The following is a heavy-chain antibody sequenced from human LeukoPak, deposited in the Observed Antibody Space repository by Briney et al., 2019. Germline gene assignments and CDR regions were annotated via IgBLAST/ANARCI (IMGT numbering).Heavy chain of an antibody. CDR1: GGSFSGYY. V-gene: IGHV4-34*01. Sequence: SETLSLTCAVYGGSFSGYYWSWIRQPPGKGLDWIGEINHSGSTNYNPSLKSRVTISVDTSKNQFSLKLSSVTAADTAVYYCARVSGGYSYGPMIFDYWGQGTLVTVSS. J-gene: IGHJ4*02. D-gene: IGHD5-18*01. CDR2: INHSGST. CDR3: ARVSGGYSYGPMIFDY.